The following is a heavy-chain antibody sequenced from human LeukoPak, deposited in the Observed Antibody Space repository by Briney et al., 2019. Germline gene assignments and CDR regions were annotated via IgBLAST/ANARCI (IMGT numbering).Heavy chain of an antibody. J-gene: IGHJ4*02. Sequence: RASVKVSCKASGYTFTSYDINWVRQATGQGLEWMGWMNPNSGNTGYAQKFQGRVTITRNTSISTAYMELSSLRSEDTAVYYCARSRSGYYYGTYYFDYWGQGTLVTVSS. CDR3: ARSRSGYYYGTYYFDY. V-gene: IGHV1-8*03. CDR2: MNPNSGNT. CDR1: GYTFTSYD. D-gene: IGHD3-22*01.